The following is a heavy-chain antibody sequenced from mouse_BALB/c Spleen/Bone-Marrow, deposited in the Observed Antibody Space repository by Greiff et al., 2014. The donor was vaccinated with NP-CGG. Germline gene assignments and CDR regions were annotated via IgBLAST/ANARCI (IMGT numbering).Heavy chain of an antibody. D-gene: IGHD2-1*01. CDR1: GFTFSNFG. J-gene: IGHJ2*01. CDR3: ARSHFYGNYFDY. CDR2: VSTGSTII. V-gene: IGHV5-17*02. Sequence: GGGLVQPGGSRKLSCAASGFTFSNFGMHWFRQSPEKGLEWVAFVSTGSTIIYYADTVEGRFTIPRDNPENTLFLQMTSLRSEDTAIYYCARSHFYGNYFDYWGRGTTLTVSS.